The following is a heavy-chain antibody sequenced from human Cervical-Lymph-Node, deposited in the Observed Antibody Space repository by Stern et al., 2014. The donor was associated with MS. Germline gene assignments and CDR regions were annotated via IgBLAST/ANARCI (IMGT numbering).Heavy chain of an antibody. V-gene: IGHV3-23*04. CDR3: AKDRILVHGSRDV. CDR2: ISDNGGTT. Sequence: MQLVQSGGGLVQPGGSLRLSCVASGITFSYYAMTWVRQAPGKGLEWVSTISDNGGTTYYADSVKGRFTISRDNSKNMRYLQMNSLRADDTAVYYCAKDRILVHGSRDVWGHGTTVTVSS. D-gene: IGHD3-10*01. J-gene: IGHJ6*02. CDR1: GITFSYYA.